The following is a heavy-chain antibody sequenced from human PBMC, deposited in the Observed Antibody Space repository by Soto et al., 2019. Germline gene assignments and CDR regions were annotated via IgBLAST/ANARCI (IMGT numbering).Heavy chain of an antibody. CDR3: AKSVQYCKGTRCSPEAFDI. Sequence: QVQLVESGGGVVQPGRSLRLSCAASRFTFSDYGMHWVRQAPGKGLEWVAAISHDGGNEYYAESLKSRFTISRDNSNNTLYLQMNILRTDDTAVYYGAKSVQYCKGTRCSPEAFDIWGQGPGVTVSS. J-gene: IGHJ3*02. CDR1: RFTFSDYG. CDR2: ISHDGGNE. V-gene: IGHV3-30*18. D-gene: IGHD2-15*01.